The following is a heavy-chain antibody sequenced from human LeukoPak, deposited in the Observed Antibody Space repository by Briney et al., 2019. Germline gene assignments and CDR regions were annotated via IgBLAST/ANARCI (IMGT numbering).Heavy chain of an antibody. J-gene: IGHJ4*02. V-gene: IGHV4-39*01. D-gene: IGHD3-3*01. CDR1: GASISSSSYY. Sequence: SETLSLTCTVSGASISSSSYYWGWIRQPPGKGLEWIGSIYYSGSTYYNPSLKSRVTISVDTSKNQFSLKLSSVTAADTAVYYYARRARPYYDFWSGQPFDYWGQGTLVTVSS. CDR3: ARRARPYYDFWSGQPFDY. CDR2: IYYSGST.